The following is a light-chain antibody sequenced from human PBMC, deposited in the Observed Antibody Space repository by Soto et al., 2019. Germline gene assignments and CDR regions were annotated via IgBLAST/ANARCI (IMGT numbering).Light chain of an antibody. CDR1: ETVATN. Sequence: EVVMTHSPATLSVSRWEIATLSCRASETVATNLAWYQQKPGQAPRLLISGASTRAAGISDRFRGSGSGTDFTLTISRLEPEDFAIYYCQRQSNWPRKFGQGTKVDIK. J-gene: IGKJ1*01. CDR2: GAS. CDR3: QRQSNWPRK. V-gene: IGKV3-15*01.